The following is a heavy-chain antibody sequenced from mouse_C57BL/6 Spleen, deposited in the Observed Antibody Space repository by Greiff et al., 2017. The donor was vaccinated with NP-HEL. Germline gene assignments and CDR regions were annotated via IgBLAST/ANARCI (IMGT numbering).Heavy chain of an antibody. CDR3: ARPGDITTVVARYFDV. V-gene: IGHV5-17*01. J-gene: IGHJ1*03. D-gene: IGHD1-1*01. Sequence: EVKVVESGGGLVKPGGSLKLSCAASGFTFSDYGMHWVRQAPEKGLEWVAYISSGSSTIYYADTVKGRFTISRDNAKNTLFLQMTSLRSEDTAMYYCARPGDITTVVARYFDVWGTGTTVTVSS. CDR1: GFTFSDYG. CDR2: ISSGSSTI.